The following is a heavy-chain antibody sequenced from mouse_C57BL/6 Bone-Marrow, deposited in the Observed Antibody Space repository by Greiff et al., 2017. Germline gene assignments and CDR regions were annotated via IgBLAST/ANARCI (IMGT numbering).Heavy chain of an antibody. CDR3: ARDGYYSYYFDY. Sequence: QVQLQQSGAELVRPGTSVKVSCKASGYAFTNYLIEWVKQRPGPGLEWIGVINPGSGGTNYNEKFKGKATLTADKSSSTAYMQLSSLTSEDSAVYFCARDGYYSYYFDYWGQGTTLTVSS. D-gene: IGHD2-3*01. CDR1: GYAFTNYL. CDR2: INPGSGGT. V-gene: IGHV1-54*01. J-gene: IGHJ2*01.